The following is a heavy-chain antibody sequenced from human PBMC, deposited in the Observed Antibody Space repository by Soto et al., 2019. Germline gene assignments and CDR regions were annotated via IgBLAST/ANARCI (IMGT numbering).Heavy chain of an antibody. CDR3: VRTARQGAVAPHWFDR. V-gene: IGHV4-30-4*01. CDR2: GYYTGST. J-gene: IGHJ5*02. Sequence: NPSETLSLTCTVSGASIRSTDYYWSWIRQAPGKGLEWIGYGYYTGSTYYNPSLMSRLTISVDTSKNQFSLKLTSVTAAETAVYYCVRTARQGAVAPHWFDRWGQGTQVTVS. CDR1: GASIRSTDYY. D-gene: IGHD2-21*02.